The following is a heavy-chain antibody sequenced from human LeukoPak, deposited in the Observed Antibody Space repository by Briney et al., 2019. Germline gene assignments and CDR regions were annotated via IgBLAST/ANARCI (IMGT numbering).Heavy chain of an antibody. J-gene: IGHJ4*02. V-gene: IGHV3-23*01. Sequence: GASLRLSCVASGFTFSNYAMSWVRQAPGKGLEWVSAISGSGGSTYYADSVKGRFTISRDNSKNTLYPQMNSLRAEDTAVYYCAKWDGRLRGGFGYWGQGTLVTVSS. CDR2: ISGSGGST. D-gene: IGHD3-16*01. CDR1: GFTFSNYA. CDR3: AKWDGRLRGGFGY.